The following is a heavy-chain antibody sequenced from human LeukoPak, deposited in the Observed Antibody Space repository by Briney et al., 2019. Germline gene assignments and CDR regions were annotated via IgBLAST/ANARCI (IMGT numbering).Heavy chain of an antibody. V-gene: IGHV3-66*01. CDR1: GFTVSSNY. Sequence: GGSLRLSCAASGFTVSSNYMSWVRQAPGKGLEWVSIIYSGGSTYYADSVRGRFTISRDNSKNTLYLLMNSLRAEDTAVYYCAKSSQRPPAPWFDPWGQGTLVTVSS. CDR2: IYSGGST. D-gene: IGHD2-2*01. CDR3: AKSSQRPPAPWFDP. J-gene: IGHJ5*02.